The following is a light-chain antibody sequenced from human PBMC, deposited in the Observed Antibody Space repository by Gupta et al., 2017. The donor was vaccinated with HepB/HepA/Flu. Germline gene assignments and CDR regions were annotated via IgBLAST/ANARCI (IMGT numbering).Light chain of an antibody. CDR2: WGS. CDR3: MQDLQTIT. V-gene: IGKV2-28*01. J-gene: IGKJ5*01. Sequence: DIVMTQSPLSLPVTPGEPASISCRSSQSLLHSNGYNYLDWYLQKPGQAPQLLIYWGSNRAYGVTDRFSGSGAGTDFTLKISRGEAEDVGVYYCMQDLQTITFGQGTRLEIK. CDR1: QSLLHSNGYNY.